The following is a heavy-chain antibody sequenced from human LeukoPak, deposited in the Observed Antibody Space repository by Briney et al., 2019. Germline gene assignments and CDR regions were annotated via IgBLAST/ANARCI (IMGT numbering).Heavy chain of an antibody. CDR3: ARDSLYYDFWRGMDWFDP. J-gene: IGHJ5*02. CDR2: IKQDGSEK. CDR1: GFTVSSYW. D-gene: IGHD3-3*01. Sequence: GGSLRLSCAASGFTVSSYWMSWVRQAPGKGLEWVANIKQDGSEKYYVDSVKGRFTISRDNAKNSLYLQMNSLRAEDTAVYYCARDSLYYDFWRGMDWFDPWGQGTLVTVSS. V-gene: IGHV3-7*01.